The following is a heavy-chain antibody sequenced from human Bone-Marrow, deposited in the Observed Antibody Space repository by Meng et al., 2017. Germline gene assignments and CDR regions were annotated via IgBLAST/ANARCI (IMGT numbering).Heavy chain of an antibody. V-gene: IGHV5-51*01. CDR1: GYSFTSYW. D-gene: IGHD4-17*01. J-gene: IGHJ4*02. Sequence: KVSCKGSGYSFTSYWIGWVRQMPGKGLEWMGIIYPGDSDTRYSPSFQGQVTISADKSISTAYLQWSSLKASDTAMYYCARGSYGDYQRDYFDYWGQGTLVTVSS. CDR3: ARGSYGDYQRDYFDY. CDR2: IYPGDSDT.